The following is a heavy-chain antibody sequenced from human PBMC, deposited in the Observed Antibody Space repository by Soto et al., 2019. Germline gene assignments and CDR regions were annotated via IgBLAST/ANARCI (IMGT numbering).Heavy chain of an antibody. D-gene: IGHD3-10*01. V-gene: IGHV1-69*08. CDR3: AREHGSGRDSRRYYFDY. J-gene: IGHJ4*02. CDR1: GGTFSSYT. CDR2: IIPILGIA. Sequence: QVQLVQSGAEVKKPGSSVKVSCKASGGTFSSYTISWVRQAPGQGLEWMGRIIPILGIANYAQKFQGRVTITADKATSTAFLERSSLRTEDTAVYYCAREHGSGRDSRRYYFDYWGQGNLVTVS.